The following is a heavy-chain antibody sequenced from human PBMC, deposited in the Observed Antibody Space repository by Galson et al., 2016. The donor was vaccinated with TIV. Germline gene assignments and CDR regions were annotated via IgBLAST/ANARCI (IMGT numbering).Heavy chain of an antibody. CDR3: ARGRHVDY. CDR1: GFTFNTYW. V-gene: IGHV3-7*01. Sequence: SLRLFCAASGFTFNTYWMIWVRQAPGKGLEWVANIKQDGSEKYYVDSVKGRFTISRDNARNSLYLQMNSLRVEDTAVYYCARGRHVDYWGQGTLVTVSS. J-gene: IGHJ4*02. CDR2: IKQDGSEK.